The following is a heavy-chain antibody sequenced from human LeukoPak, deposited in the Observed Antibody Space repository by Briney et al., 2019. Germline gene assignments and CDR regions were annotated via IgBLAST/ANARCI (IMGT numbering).Heavy chain of an antibody. CDR1: GFTFSNYG. CDR2: ISSSGSTR. J-gene: IGHJ4*02. D-gene: IGHD3-10*01. V-gene: IGHV3-48*04. CDR3: ARASITMARGELVFYFDY. Sequence: GSLRLSCAASGFTFSNYGMHWVRQAPGKGLEWVSCISSSGSTRYYADSVRGRFTISRDNAKNSLYLQINSLRAEDTAVYYCARASITMARGELVFYFDYWGQGTLVTVSS.